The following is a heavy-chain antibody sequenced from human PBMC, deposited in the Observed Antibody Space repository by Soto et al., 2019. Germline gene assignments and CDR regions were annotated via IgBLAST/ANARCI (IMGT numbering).Heavy chain of an antibody. J-gene: IGHJ6*04. CDR1: GGSFSGYY. V-gene: IGHV4-34*01. CDR2: INHSGST. D-gene: IGHD3-10*01. Sequence: SETLSLTCAVYGGSFSGYYWSWIRQPPGKGLEWIGEINHSGSTNYNPSLKSRVTISVDTSKNQFSLKLSSVTAADTAVYYCGRQIIRGETGIYYNSPVWAFGGKGTTVPVSP. CDR3: GRQIIRGETGIYYNSPVWAF.